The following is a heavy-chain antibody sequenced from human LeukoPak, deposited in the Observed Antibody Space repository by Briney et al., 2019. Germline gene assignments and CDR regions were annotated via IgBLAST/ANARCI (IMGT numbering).Heavy chain of an antibody. CDR1: GFTFSTHW. CDR3: ASLLTPYHGSGGGGMDV. CDR2: ISGDGSMT. D-gene: IGHD3-10*01. V-gene: IGHV3-74*01. Sequence: GGSLRLSFAASGFTFSTHWMYWVRQAPGKELVWVSRISGDGSMTSYADSVKGRFTISRDNAEDTLFLEMSSLRVEDTALYFCASLLTPYHGSGGGGMDVWGQGTTVTVSS. J-gene: IGHJ6*02.